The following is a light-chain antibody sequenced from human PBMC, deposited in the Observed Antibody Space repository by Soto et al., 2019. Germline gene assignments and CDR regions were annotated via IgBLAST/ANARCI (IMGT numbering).Light chain of an antibody. CDR2: GAS. Sequence: IQMTQSPSSLSASVGDRVTITCRASQGINKYLAWYQQKPGKAPALLIYGASTLQSGVPSRFSVSGSGTEFTLTITSLQPEDVATYYCQKYGSAPRTFGPGTKVEI. CDR1: QGINKY. V-gene: IGKV1-27*01. CDR3: QKYGSAPRT. J-gene: IGKJ1*01.